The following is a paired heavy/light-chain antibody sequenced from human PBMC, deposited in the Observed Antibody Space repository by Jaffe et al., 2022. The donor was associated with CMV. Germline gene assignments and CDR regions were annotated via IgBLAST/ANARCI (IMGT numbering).Heavy chain of an antibody. J-gene: IGHJ4*02. V-gene: IGHV3-15*01. CDR1: GFTLSNAW. CDR2: VRSNTAGGAT. CDR3: TTGPSGYCGSGFCYCNY. D-gene: IGHD2-8*01. Sequence: EVQLVESGGGLVKPGGSLRLSCAASGFTLSNAWMSWVRQAPGKGLEWVGRVRSNTAGGATDYAAPVRGRFIISRDDSENMLYLQINSLRTEDTAMYYCTTGPSGYCGSGFCYCNYWGQGALVTVSS.
Light chain of an antibody. J-gene: IGLJ3*02. V-gene: IGLV7-43*01. CDR3: LLYYDGAWV. Sequence: QTVVTQEPSLTVSPGGTVTLTCASSTGAVTSGYYPNWFQQRPGQAPRTLIYSTSNRHSWTPARFSGSLLGGKAALTLSGVQPDDEADYYCLLYYDGAWVFGGGTKLSVL. CDR1: TGAVTSGYY. CDR2: STS.